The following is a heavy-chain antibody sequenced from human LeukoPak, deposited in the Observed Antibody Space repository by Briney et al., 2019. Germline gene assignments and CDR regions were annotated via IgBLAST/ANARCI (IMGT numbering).Heavy chain of an antibody. CDR3: ASGPIRYGGKDYFDY. V-gene: IGHV4-34*01. CDR1: GGSFNGYY. Sequence: SETLSHTCAVYGGSFNGYYWSWIRQPPGKGLEWIGEINHSGSTNYNPSLKSRVTISVDTSKNQFSLKLSSVTAADTAVYYCASGPIRYGGKDYFDYWGQGTLVPVSS. D-gene: IGHD4-23*01. J-gene: IGHJ4*02. CDR2: INHSGST.